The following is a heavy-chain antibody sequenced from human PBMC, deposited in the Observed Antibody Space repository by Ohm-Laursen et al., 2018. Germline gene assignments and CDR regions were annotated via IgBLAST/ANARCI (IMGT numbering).Heavy chain of an antibody. CDR3: ARVSYYDSSGYVGYYYYGMDV. Sequence: TLSLTCTVSGGSVSSGSYYWSWIRQPPGKGLEWIGYIYYSGSTNYNPSLKSRVPISVDTSKNQFSLKLSSVTAADTAVYYCARVSYYDSSGYVGYYYYGMDVWGQGTTVTVSS. V-gene: IGHV4-61*01. J-gene: IGHJ6*02. D-gene: IGHD3-22*01. CDR1: GGSVSSGSYY. CDR2: IYYSGST.